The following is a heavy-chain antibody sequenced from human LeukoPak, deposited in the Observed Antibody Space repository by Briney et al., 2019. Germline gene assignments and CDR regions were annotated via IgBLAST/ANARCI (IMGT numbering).Heavy chain of an antibody. CDR3: AKGDSDDFRSGYYGMDV. J-gene: IGHJ6*02. Sequence: PGRSLRLSCAASGFTFSSYGMHWVRQAPGKGLEWVAVIWYDGSNKYYADSVKGRFTISRDNAKNSLYLQMNSLRAEDTALYYCAKGDSDDFRSGYYGMDVWGQGTTVTVSS. CDR1: GFTFSSYG. D-gene: IGHD3-3*01. CDR2: IWYDGSNK. V-gene: IGHV3-33*03.